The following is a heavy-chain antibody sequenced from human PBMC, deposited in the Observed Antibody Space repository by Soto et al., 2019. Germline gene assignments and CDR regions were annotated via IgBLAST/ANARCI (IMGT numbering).Heavy chain of an antibody. CDR1: GGTFSSYA. J-gene: IGHJ4*02. Sequence: QVQLVQSGAEVKKPGSSVKVSCKASGGTFSSYAISLVRQAPGQGLEWMGGIIPIFGAANYAQKFQGRVTIPADESTSTAYLELSSLRSEDTAVYYCARGTELGTFDYWGQRTLFTVSS. CDR3: ARGTELGTFDY. CDR2: IIPIFGAA. D-gene: IGHD7-27*01. V-gene: IGHV1-69*01.